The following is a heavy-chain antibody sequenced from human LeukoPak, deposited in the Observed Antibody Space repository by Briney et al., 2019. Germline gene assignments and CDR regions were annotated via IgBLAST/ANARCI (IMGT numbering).Heavy chain of an antibody. CDR3: ARDTRGELRLSRYFYGMDV. CDR2: IWYDGSNK. CDR1: AFIFCNYS. Sequence: PGRSLRLSCAESAFIFCNYSGHCGCQAPGKGLEWVAVIWYDGSNKYYADSVKGRFTISRDNSKNTLYLQMNSLRAEDTAVYYCARDTRGELRLSRYFYGMDVWGQGTTVAVSS. V-gene: IGHV3-33*01. D-gene: IGHD3-10*01. J-gene: IGHJ6*02.